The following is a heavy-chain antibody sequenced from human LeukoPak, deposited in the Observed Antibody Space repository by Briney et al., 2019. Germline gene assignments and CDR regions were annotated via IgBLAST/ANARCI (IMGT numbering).Heavy chain of an antibody. V-gene: IGHV4-39*07. J-gene: IGHJ4*02. D-gene: IGHD6-13*01. CDR3: AREVGSRSWVDY. Sequence: SETLSLTCTVSGGSISSSSYYWGWIRQPPGKGLEWIGSIYYSGSTYYNPSLKSRVTISVDTSKNQFSLKLSSVTAADTAVYYCAREVGSRSWVDYWGQGTLVTVSS. CDR2: IYYSGST. CDR1: GGSISSSSYY.